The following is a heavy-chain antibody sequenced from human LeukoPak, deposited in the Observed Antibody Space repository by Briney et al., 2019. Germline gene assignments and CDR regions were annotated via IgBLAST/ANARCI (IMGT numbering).Heavy chain of an antibody. CDR2: INPSGGSA. CDR1: GYTFTSYY. V-gene: IGHV1-46*01. J-gene: IGHJ5*02. CDR3: ARATQSWFDP. Sequence: ASVKVSCKASGYTFTSYYLHWVRQAPGQGLEWIGIINPSGGSASYAQKFQGRVTMTRGTSTSTVYLELSSLRSGDTAVYYCARATQSWFDPWGQGTLVTVSS.